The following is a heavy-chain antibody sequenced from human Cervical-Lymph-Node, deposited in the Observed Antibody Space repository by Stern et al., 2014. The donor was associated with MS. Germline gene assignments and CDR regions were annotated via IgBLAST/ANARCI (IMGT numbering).Heavy chain of an antibody. Sequence: QVQLQESGPGLVKPSETLSLTCTVSGGFISSYYWSWIRQPPGKGLEWIGYIHYSGSTNYTPSLKSRATISVDTSKKQFSLKLSSVTAADTAVYYCARYGGGNSNWFDPWGQGTLVTVSS. J-gene: IGHJ5*02. D-gene: IGHD4-23*01. CDR1: GGFISSYY. V-gene: IGHV4-59*01. CDR3: ARYGGGNSNWFDP. CDR2: IHYSGST.